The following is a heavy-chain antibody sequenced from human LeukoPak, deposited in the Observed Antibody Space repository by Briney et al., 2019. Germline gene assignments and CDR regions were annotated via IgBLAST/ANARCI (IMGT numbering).Heavy chain of an antibody. J-gene: IGHJ4*02. CDR3: ASLSGSYPPRDY. CDR1: GFTVSSNY. CDR2: IYSGGST. V-gene: IGHV3-53*01. D-gene: IGHD1-26*01. Sequence: AGGSLRLSCAASGFTVSSNYMSWVRQAPGKGLEWVSVIYSGGSTYYADSVKGRFTISRDNSKNTLYLQMNSLRAEDTAVYYCASLSGSYPPRDYWGQGTLVTVSS.